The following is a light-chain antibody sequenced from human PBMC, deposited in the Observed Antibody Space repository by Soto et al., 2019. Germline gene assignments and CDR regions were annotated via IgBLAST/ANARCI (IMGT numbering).Light chain of an antibody. J-gene: IGKJ4*01. Sequence: DIQMTQSPSSLSASVGDRVTITCRASQGISNYLAWYQQKPGKVPKLLIYAASTLQSGVPSRFSGSGSGTDFTLTISSMQPEDVATYSCQRHNSAPRGLTFGGGTKVEIK. CDR3: QRHNSAPRGLT. CDR2: AAS. CDR1: QGISNY. V-gene: IGKV1-27*01.